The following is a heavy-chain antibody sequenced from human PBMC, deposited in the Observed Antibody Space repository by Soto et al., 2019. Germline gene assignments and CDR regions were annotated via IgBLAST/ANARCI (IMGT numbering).Heavy chain of an antibody. Sequence: GGSLRLSCSASGFNFSRYWTHWVRQVPGRGLMWVSHINSDGSRTTYADSVKGRFTISRDNAKNTLYLQLNSLRAEDTAVYYCARDLSSCTSARCYSYYYGMDVWGQGTTVTVSS. J-gene: IGHJ6*02. D-gene: IGHD2-2*01. CDR3: ARDLSSCTSARCYSYYYGMDV. CDR2: INSDGSRT. CDR1: GFNFSRYW. V-gene: IGHV3-74*01.